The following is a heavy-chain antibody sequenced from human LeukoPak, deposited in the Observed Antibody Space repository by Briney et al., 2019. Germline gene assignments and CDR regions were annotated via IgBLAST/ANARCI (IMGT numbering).Heavy chain of an antibody. J-gene: IGHJ4*02. CDR3: ARQGGYSYGYVDY. V-gene: IGHV3-48*03. CDR1: GFTFSSYE. Sequence: GVSLRLSCAASGFTFSSYEMNWVRQAPGKGLEWVSYISSSGSTIYYADSVKGRFTISRDNAKNSLYLQMNSLRAEDTAVYYCARQGGYSYGYVDYWGQGTLVTVSS. D-gene: IGHD5-18*01. CDR2: ISSSGSTI.